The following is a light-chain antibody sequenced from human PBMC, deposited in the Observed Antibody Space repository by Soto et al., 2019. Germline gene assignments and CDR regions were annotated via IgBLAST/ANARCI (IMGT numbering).Light chain of an antibody. CDR3: QQYGSSPRLT. CDR1: QDISHY. V-gene: IGKV1D-12*01. Sequence: DIQVTQSPSSVSASVGDRVTITCRASQDISHYLAWYQQKPGKAPKLLIYGASSLQSGVPSRFSGSGSGTDFTLTISSLQPEDFAVYYCQQYGSSPRLTFGGGTKVEIK. CDR2: GAS. J-gene: IGKJ4*01.